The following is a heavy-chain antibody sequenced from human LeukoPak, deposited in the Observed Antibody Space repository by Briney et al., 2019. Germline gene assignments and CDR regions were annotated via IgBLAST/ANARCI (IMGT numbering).Heavy chain of an antibody. D-gene: IGHD1-1*01. CDR1: GFTFSSYD. CDR3: ARASGLERHFDY. Sequence: PGGSLRLSCAASGFTFSSYDMRWVRQATGKGLEWVSAIGTAGDTYYPGSVKGRFTISRENAKNSLYLQMNSLRAGDTAVYYCARASGLERHFDYWGQGTLVTVSS. CDR2: IGTAGDT. V-gene: IGHV3-13*01. J-gene: IGHJ4*02.